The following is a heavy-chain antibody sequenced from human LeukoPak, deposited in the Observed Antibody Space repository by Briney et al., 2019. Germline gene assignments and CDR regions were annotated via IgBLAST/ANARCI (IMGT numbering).Heavy chain of an antibody. J-gene: IGHJ4*02. CDR2: IKQDGSEK. D-gene: IGHD3-22*01. CDR3: ARKYYDSSVPFDY. Sequence: GGSLRLSCAGSGFTFTDSAINWVRQAPGRGLEWVANIKQDGSEKYYVDSVKGRFTISRDNAKSSLYLQMNSLRAEDTAVYYCARKYYDSSVPFDYWGQGTLVTVSS. V-gene: IGHV3-7*01. CDR1: GFTFTDSA.